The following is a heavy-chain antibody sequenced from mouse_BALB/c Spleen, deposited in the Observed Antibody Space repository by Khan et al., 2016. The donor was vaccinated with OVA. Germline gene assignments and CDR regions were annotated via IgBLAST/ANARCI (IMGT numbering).Heavy chain of an antibody. CDR1: GYSFTSYY. D-gene: IGHD2-2*01. J-gene: IGHJ3*01. CDR3: TRHGYDAWFTY. V-gene: IGHV1-31*01. Sequence: VQLQQSGPELMKPGASVKISCKASGYSFTSYYIHWMIESHGTSLEWIGYIDPFSGATTYNQKFKGKATLTVDKSSNTAYIHLRNQTYEDSAVYYCTRHGYDAWFTYWGQGTLVTVSA. CDR2: IDPFSGAT.